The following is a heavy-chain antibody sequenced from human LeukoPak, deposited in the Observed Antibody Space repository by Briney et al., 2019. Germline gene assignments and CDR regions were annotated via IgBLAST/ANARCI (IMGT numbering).Heavy chain of an antibody. CDR3: ARMVSFDY. J-gene: IGHJ4*02. D-gene: IGHD5-18*01. Sequence: PGGSLRLSCAASGFTFSSYSMNWVRQPPGKGLEWIGEINHSGSTNYNPSLKSRVTISVDTSKNQFSLKLSSVTAADTAVYYCARMVSFDYWGQGTLVTVSS. V-gene: IGHV4-34*01. CDR2: INHSGST. CDR1: GFTFSSYS.